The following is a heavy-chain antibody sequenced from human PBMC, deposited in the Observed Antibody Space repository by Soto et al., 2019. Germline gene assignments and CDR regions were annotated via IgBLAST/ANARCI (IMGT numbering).Heavy chain of an antibody. CDR3: ARVRRVVAVAGIDY. CDR2: INHSGST. V-gene: IGHV4-39*07. CDR1: GGSISSSSYY. Sequence: SETLSLTCTVSGGSISSSSYYWGWIRQPPGKGLEWIGSINHSGSTNYNPSLKSRVTISVDTSKNQFSLKLSSVTAADTVVYYCARVRRVVAVAGIDYWGQGTLVTVSS. D-gene: IGHD2-15*01. J-gene: IGHJ4*02.